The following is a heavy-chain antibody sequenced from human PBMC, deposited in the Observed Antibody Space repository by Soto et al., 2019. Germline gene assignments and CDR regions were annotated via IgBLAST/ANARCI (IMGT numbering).Heavy chain of an antibody. D-gene: IGHD4-17*01. CDR2: VHYSGIT. Sequence: SETLSLTCTVSGGSISNPDYFWCWIRQPPGKGLEWIGTVHYSGITNYNPSLKSRVTISVDTSNNQLSLKLSSVTAADTAVYYCARRRDADGDYFAYWGQGTLVTVSS. CDR1: GGSISNPDYF. J-gene: IGHJ4*02. V-gene: IGHV4-39*01. CDR3: ARRRDADGDYFAY.